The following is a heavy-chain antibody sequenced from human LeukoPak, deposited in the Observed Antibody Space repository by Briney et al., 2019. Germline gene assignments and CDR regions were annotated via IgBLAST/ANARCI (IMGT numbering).Heavy chain of an antibody. D-gene: IGHD2-8*01. V-gene: IGHV4-30-4*08. Sequence: PSEALSLTCTVSGGSISSYYWSWIRQPPGKGLEWIGYIYYSGSTYYNPSLKSRVTISVDTSKNQFSLKLSSVTAADTAVYYCARSLMVSGVDYWGQGTLVTVSS. CDR2: IYYSGST. J-gene: IGHJ4*02. CDR3: ARSLMVSGVDY. CDR1: GGSISSYY.